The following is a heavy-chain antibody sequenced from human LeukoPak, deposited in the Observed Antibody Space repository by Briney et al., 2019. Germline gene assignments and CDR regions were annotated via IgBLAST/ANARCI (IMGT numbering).Heavy chain of an antibody. D-gene: IGHD3-22*01. Sequence: GGSLRLSCAASGFTFSSYAFTWVRQAPGKGLEWVANIKQDGSEKYYVDSVKGRFTISRDNAKNSLYLQMNSLRAEDTAVYYCASGYTYYYDSSGYYNDAFDIWGQGTMVTVSS. J-gene: IGHJ3*02. CDR2: IKQDGSEK. V-gene: IGHV3-7*01. CDR1: GFTFSSYA. CDR3: ASGYTYYYDSSGYYNDAFDI.